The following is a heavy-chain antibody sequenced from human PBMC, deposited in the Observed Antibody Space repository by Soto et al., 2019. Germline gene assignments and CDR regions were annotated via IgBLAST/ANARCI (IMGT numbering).Heavy chain of an antibody. CDR3: ARDLGYRGYVARDYFDY. D-gene: IGHD5-12*01. J-gene: IGHJ4*02. Sequence: GGSLRLSCAGSGFTFSSYSINWVRQAPWKGLEWVSSISSSSIYIYYADSVKGRFTISRDSAKNSLYLQMNSLRAEDTAVYYCARDLGYRGYVARDYFDYWGQGTLVPVSS. V-gene: IGHV3-21*01. CDR2: ISSSSIYI. CDR1: GFTFSSYS.